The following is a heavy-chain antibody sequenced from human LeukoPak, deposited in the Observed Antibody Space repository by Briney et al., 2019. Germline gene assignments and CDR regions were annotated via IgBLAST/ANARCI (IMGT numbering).Heavy chain of an antibody. V-gene: IGHV4-34*01. Sequence: SETLSLPCAVYGGSFSGYYWSWIRQPPGKGLEWIGEIDHSGSTNYNPSLKSRVTISVDTSKNQFSLKLSSVTAADTAVYFCARDSAGTPYYYYYGMDVWGQGTTVTVSS. D-gene: IGHD6-19*01. CDR1: GGSFSGYY. J-gene: IGHJ6*02. CDR3: ARDSAGTPYYYYYGMDV. CDR2: IDHSGST.